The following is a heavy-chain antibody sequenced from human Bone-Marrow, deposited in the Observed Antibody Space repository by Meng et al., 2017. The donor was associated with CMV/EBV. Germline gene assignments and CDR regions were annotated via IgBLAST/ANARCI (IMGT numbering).Heavy chain of an antibody. Sequence: GESLKISCAASGFTFSSYAMSWVRQAPGKGLEWVSAISGSGGSTYYADSVKGRFTISRDNAKNSLYLQMNSLRAEDTAVYYCARDFWSGYYWDTFDIWGQGTMVTVSS. CDR1: GFTFSSYA. D-gene: IGHD3-3*01. J-gene: IGHJ3*02. CDR2: ISGSGGST. CDR3: ARDFWSGYYWDTFDI. V-gene: IGHV3-23*01.